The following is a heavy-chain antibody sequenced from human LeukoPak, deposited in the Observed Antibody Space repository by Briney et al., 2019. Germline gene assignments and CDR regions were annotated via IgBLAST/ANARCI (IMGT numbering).Heavy chain of an antibody. J-gene: IGHJ5*02. CDR3: ARDDVAWNDVHWFDP. CDR2: ISSTTTYI. D-gene: IGHD1-1*01. V-gene: IGHV3-21*01. CDR1: GFTFSYYT. Sequence: GGSLRLSCAASGFTFSYYTMNWVRHAPGKGLEWVSSISSTTTYIYYADSVKGRFTISRDNAKNSLYLQMSSLRAEDTAVYYCARDDVAWNDVHWFDPWGQGTLVTVSS.